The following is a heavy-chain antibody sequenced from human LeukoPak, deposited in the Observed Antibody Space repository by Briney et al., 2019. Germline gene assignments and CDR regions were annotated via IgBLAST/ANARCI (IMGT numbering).Heavy chain of an antibody. V-gene: IGHV4-31*03. D-gene: IGHD3-3*01. J-gene: IGHJ4*02. CDR2: IYYSGST. CDR3: ARAAPYDFWSGYYNFDY. Sequence: PSETLSLTCTVSGGSISSGGYYWSWIRQHPGKGLEWIGYIYYSGSTYYNPSLKSRVTISVDTSKNQFSLKLSSVTAADTAVYYCARAAPYDFWSGYYNFDYWGQGTLVTVSS. CDR1: GGSISSGGYY.